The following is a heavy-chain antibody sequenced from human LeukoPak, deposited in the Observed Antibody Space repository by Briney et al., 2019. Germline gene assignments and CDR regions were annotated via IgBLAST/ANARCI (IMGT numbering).Heavy chain of an antibody. D-gene: IGHD6-19*01. V-gene: IGHV1-2*02. Sequence: GASVKVSCKASGYIFTGYYMHWVRQAPGQGLEWMGWINPNSGDTNYAQKFQGRVTMTRDTSISTAYMELSRLRSDDTAVYYCARANSGWSAGYYYYMDVWGKGTTVTISS. CDR3: ARANSGWSAGYYYYMDV. CDR2: INPNSGDT. CDR1: GYIFTGYY. J-gene: IGHJ6*03.